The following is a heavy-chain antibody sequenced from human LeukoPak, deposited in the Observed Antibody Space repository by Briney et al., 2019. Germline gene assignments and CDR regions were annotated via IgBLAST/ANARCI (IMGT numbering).Heavy chain of an antibody. CDR3: ARNRFQLSGAYWFDP. J-gene: IGHJ5*02. CDR2: VSDTGIT. V-gene: IGHV4-59*01. CDR1: GGSMKNSF. D-gene: IGHD2/OR15-2a*01. Sequence: SETLSLTCSVSGGSMKNSFWSWILQPPGKGLEWNGYVSDTGITNSNPSLKSRVTFSIDTSKDQFYLKLRSVTAADTALYFCARNRFQLSGAYWFDPWGRGTLVTVSS.